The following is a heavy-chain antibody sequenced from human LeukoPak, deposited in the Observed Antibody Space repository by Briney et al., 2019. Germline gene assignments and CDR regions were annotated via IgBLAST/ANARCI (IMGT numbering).Heavy chain of an antibody. CDR2: IHHSGST. J-gene: IGHJ4*02. D-gene: IGHD4-17*01. CDR1: XGSISXGSW. Sequence: SXTCXXXXGSISXGSWWGWIRQPSGKGLEWIGEIHHSGSTNYNPSLKSRITLSVDKSKNQLSLRLTSVTAADTAVYYCARGGDYRFDYWGQGTLATVSS. V-gene: IGHV4-4*02. CDR3: ARGGDYRFDY.